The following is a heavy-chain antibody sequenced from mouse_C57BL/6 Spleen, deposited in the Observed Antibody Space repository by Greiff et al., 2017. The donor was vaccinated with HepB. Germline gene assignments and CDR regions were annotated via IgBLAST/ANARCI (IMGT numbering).Heavy chain of an antibody. CDR2: IDPSDSYT. CDR3: ARGGFYYGSRNWYFDV. Sequence: VKLQQPGAELVKPGASVKLSCKASGYTFTSYWMQWVKQRPGQGLEWIGEIDPSDSYTNYNQKFKGKATLTVDTSSSTAYMQLSSLTSEDSAVYDCARGGFYYGSRNWYFDVWGTGTTVTVSS. D-gene: IGHD1-1*01. CDR1: GYTFTSYW. V-gene: IGHV1-50*01. J-gene: IGHJ1*03.